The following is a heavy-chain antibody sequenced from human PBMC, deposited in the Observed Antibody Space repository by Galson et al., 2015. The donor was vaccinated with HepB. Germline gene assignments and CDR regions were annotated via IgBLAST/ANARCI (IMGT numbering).Heavy chain of an antibody. Sequence: SVKVSCKASGFTFTSSAMQWVRQARGQRLEWIGWIVVGSGNTNYAQKFQERVTITRDMSTSTAYMELSSLRSEDTAVYYCAADLNTVYYYGSGSYYNPTQPGGWFDPWGQGTLVTVSS. D-gene: IGHD3-10*01. CDR1: GFTFTSSA. CDR3: AADLNTVYYYGSGSYYNPTQPGGWFDP. CDR2: IVVGSGNT. V-gene: IGHV1-58*02. J-gene: IGHJ5*02.